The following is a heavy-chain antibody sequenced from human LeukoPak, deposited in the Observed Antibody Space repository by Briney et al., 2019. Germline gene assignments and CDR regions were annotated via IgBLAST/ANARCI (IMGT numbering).Heavy chain of an antibody. CDR2: IDTDGSDT. D-gene: IGHD4/OR15-4a*01. Sequence: GGSLRLSCAASGFTFSSYWMHWVRQAPGKGLVWVSRIDTDGSDTSYADSVKGRFTISRDNAKNTLYLQMSSLRAEDTALYYCARDPYGAYYFDYWGQGTLVTVSS. J-gene: IGHJ4*02. V-gene: IGHV3-74*01. CDR1: GFTFSSYW. CDR3: ARDPYGAYYFDY.